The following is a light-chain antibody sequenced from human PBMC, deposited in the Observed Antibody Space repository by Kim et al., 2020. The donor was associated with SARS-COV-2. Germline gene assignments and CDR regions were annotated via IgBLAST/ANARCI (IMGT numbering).Light chain of an antibody. Sequence: EIVLTQSPGTLSLSPGERATLSCRASQSVSSSYLAWYQQKPGQAPRLLIYGASSRATGISDRFSGSGSGTDFTLTISRLEPEDFAMYYCQQYGNSPVAFGGWTKVDIK. CDR2: GAS. V-gene: IGKV3-20*01. CDR3: QQYGNSPVA. J-gene: IGKJ4*01. CDR1: QSVSSSY.